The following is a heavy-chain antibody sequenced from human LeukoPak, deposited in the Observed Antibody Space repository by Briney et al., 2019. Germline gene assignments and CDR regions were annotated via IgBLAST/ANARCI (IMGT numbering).Heavy chain of an antibody. Sequence: GGSLRLSCAASGFTFSSHWMHWVRQAPGKGLVWVSVISGNGGSTHYADSVKGRITISRDNSKNTLYLQMDSLRAGDTAVYYCAKALVGTTWFFDYWGQGTLVTVSS. V-gene: IGHV3-23*01. J-gene: IGHJ4*02. D-gene: IGHD1-26*01. CDR3: AKALVGTTWFFDY. CDR2: ISGNGGST. CDR1: GFTFSSHW.